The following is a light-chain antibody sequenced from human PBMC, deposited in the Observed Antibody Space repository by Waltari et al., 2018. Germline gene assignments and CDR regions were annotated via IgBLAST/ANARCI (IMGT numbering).Light chain of an antibody. J-gene: IGLJ1*01. CDR1: SGDVGGYNY. V-gene: IGLV2-14*01. CDR2: AVI. Sequence: QSALTQPASVSGSPGQSITISCTGTSGDVGGYNYVSWYQQHSGKAPKLMIYAVIKRPPGVSNRFSGSKSGNTASLTISGLQAEDEADYYCNSYTTSSTQVFGTGTKVTVL. CDR3: NSYTTSSTQV.